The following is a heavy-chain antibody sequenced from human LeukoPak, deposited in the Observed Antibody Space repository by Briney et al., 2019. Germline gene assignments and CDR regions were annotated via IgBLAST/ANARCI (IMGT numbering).Heavy chain of an antibody. Sequence: SETLSLTCTVSGYSISSGYYWGWIRQPPGKGLEWIANVYHNGNTFYNPSLKSRVTISVHTSNNQFSLTLTSVTAADTAVYFCARETSRIIYYWGQGMLVTVSS. J-gene: IGHJ4*02. CDR3: ARETSRIIYY. CDR1: GYSISSGYY. V-gene: IGHV4-38-2*02. CDR2: VYHNGNT.